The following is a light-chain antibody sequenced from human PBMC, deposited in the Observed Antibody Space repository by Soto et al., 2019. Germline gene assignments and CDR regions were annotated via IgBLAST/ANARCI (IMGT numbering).Light chain of an antibody. J-gene: IGLJ1*01. Sequence: QSVLTQPPSASGTPGQRVTISCSGSSSNIGSNTVNWYQQLPGTAPKLLIYSNNQRPSGVPDRFSGSKSGTSASLAISGLQSEYEADYYCAAWDDSLNGPLYVFGTGTKVTVL. V-gene: IGLV1-44*01. CDR2: SNN. CDR1: SSNIGSNT. CDR3: AAWDDSLNGPLYV.